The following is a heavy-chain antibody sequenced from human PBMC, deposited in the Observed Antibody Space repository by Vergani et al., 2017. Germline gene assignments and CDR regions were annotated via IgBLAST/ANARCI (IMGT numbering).Heavy chain of an antibody. J-gene: IGHJ6*03. CDR1: GYTFTGYY. Sequence: QVQLVQSGAEVKKPGASVKVSCKASGYTFTGYYMHWVRQAPGQGLEWMGWINPNSGGTNYAQKFQGRVTMTRDTSISTAYMELSSLRSEDTAVYYCAADAGGYCSSTSCYKGYYYYMDVWGKGTTVTVSS. CDR2: INPNSGGT. V-gene: IGHV1-2*02. D-gene: IGHD2-2*02. CDR3: AADAGGYCSSTSCYKGYYYYMDV.